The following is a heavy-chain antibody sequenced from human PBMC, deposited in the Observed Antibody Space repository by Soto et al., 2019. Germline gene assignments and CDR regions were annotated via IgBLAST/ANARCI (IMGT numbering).Heavy chain of an antibody. CDR1: GFTFTSSA. V-gene: IGHV1-58*01. Sequence: ASVKVSCKASGFTFTSSAVQWVRQARGQRLEWIGWIVVGSGNTNYAQKFQERVTITRDMSTSTAYMELSSLRSEDTAVYYCAAEERGYDSSGYYRSGNYYYYGMDVWGQGTTVTVSS. CDR3: AAEERGYDSSGYYRSGNYYYYGMDV. D-gene: IGHD3-22*01. J-gene: IGHJ6*02. CDR2: IVVGSGNT.